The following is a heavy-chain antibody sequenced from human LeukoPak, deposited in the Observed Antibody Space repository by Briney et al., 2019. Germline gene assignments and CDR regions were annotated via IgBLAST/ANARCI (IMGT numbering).Heavy chain of an antibody. V-gene: IGHV4-59*11. CDR1: GGSISSHY. D-gene: IGHD6-19*01. CDR3: ARSSGWAFDY. Sequence: SETLSLTCTVSGGSISSHYWSWIRQPPRKGLEWIGYIYYSGSTNYNPSLKSRVTISVDTSKNQFSPKLGSVTAADTAVYYCARSSGWAFDYWGQGTLVTVSS. CDR2: IYYSGST. J-gene: IGHJ4*02.